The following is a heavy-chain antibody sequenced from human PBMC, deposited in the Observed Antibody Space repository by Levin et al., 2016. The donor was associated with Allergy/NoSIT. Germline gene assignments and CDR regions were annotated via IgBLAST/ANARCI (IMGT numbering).Heavy chain of an antibody. CDR3: VRELGKVVAGYDAFDI. V-gene: IGHV3-13*04. J-gene: IGHJ3*02. CDR1: GFTFSRSD. D-gene: IGHD6-19*01. Sequence: GGSLRLSCAASGFTFSRSDLNWVRQVTGKGLEWVAGIGAGGDTHYPDSVKGRFTISRENARNSLYLQMNSLRAGDTAVYYCVRELGKVVAGYDAFDIWGQGTMVTVSS. CDR2: IGAGGDT.